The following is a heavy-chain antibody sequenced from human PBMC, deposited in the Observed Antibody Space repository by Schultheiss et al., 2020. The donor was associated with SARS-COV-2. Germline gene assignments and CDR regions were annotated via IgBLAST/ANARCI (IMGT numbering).Heavy chain of an antibody. D-gene: IGHD3-3*01. V-gene: IGHV4-30-2*01. Sequence: SQTLSLTCAVSGGSISSGGYSWSWIRQPPGKGLEWIGYIYHSGSTSYNPSLKSRVTVSLDKSRNQFSLKLTSVTAADTAVYYCARGSSGPISPWGQGTLVTVSS. CDR3: ARGSSGPISP. CDR2: IYHSGST. CDR1: GGSISSGGYS. J-gene: IGHJ5*02.